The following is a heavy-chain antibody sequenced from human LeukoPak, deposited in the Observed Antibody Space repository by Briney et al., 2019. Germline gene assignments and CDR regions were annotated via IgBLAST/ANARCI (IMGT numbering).Heavy chain of an antibody. V-gene: IGHV4-59*01. D-gene: IGHD6-13*01. J-gene: IGHJ4*02. CDR3: ASPGIVAAGTDRGFDY. CDR1: GDSISSYY. Sequence: PSQTLSLTCTVSGDSISSYYWSWIRQPPGKGLEWIGFIYYSGSTNYNPSLRSRVTILVDTSKNECSLKLRSVTAADTAVYYCASPGIVAAGTDRGFDYWGQGTLVTVSS. CDR2: IYYSGST.